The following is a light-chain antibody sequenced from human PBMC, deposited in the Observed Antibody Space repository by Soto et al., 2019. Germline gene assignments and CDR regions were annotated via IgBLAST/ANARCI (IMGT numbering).Light chain of an antibody. V-gene: IGKV3-11*01. CDR1: QTVSNY. Sequence: EIVLTQSPATLSSSPGERATLSCRASQTVSNYLAWYQQRPGQAPRLLIYDTSNRATGIPARFSGSGSGTDFTLTISSLAPEDFAVYYCQQRSNWPITFGQGTRLDIK. CDR2: DTS. CDR3: QQRSNWPIT. J-gene: IGKJ5*01.